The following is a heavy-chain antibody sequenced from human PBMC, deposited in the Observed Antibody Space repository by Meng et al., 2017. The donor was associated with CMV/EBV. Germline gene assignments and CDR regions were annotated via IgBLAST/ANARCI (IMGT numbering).Heavy chain of an antibody. CDR1: GYTFTSYD. CDR2: MNPNSGNT. J-gene: IGHJ4*02. Sequence: ASVKVSCKASGYTFTSYDINWVRQATGQGLEWMGWMNPNSGNTGYAQKFQGRVTITRNTSISTAYMELSSLRSEDTAVYYCARNRITMIVVVIPFGWALTPPLFIDYWGQGTLVTVSS. V-gene: IGHV1-8*03. CDR3: ARNRITMIVVVIPFGWALTPPLFIDY. D-gene: IGHD3-22*01.